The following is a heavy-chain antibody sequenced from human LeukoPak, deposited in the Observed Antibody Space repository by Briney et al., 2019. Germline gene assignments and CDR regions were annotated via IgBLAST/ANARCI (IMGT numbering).Heavy chain of an antibody. CDR1: GFTFSSNW. CDR2: IKQNGSEK. J-gene: IGHJ4*02. Sequence: HPGGSLRLSCAAPGFTFSSNWMSWVRQAPGKGLEWVANIKQNGSEKSYVDSVKGRFTISRDNAQNSLYLQMNNLRADDTAVYYCADPGVGYWGQGTLVTVSS. D-gene: IGHD2-8*01. V-gene: IGHV3-7*01. CDR3: ADPGVGY.